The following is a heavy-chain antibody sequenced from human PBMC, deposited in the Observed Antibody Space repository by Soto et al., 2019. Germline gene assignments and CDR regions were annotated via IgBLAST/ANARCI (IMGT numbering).Heavy chain of an antibody. CDR3: PAGKAPGDGY. Sequence: EVQLVESGGGLVQPGGSLRLSCVASGITFSTYKMNWVRQAPGKGLEWVSYISSTSDTIYYADSVKGRFTISRDNAKNSLYLQMNSLRVEDTAVCYCPAGKAPGDGYWGQGTLVTVSS. CDR2: ISSTSDTI. CDR1: GITFSTYK. V-gene: IGHV3-48*01. J-gene: IGHJ4*02. D-gene: IGHD3-10*01.